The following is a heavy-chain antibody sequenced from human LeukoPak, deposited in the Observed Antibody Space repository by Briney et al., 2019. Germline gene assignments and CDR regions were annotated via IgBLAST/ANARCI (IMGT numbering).Heavy chain of an antibody. CDR3: AKDRDGGNSFIYFQH. J-gene: IGHJ1*01. CDR2: ISGSGGST. Sequence: GGSLRLSCAASGFTFSSYAMSWVRQAPGKGLEWVSAISGSGGSTYYADSVKGRFTISRDNSKNTLYLQMNSLRAEDTAVYYCAKDRDGGNSFIYFQHWGQGTLVTVSS. D-gene: IGHD4-23*01. V-gene: IGHV3-23*01. CDR1: GFTFSSYA.